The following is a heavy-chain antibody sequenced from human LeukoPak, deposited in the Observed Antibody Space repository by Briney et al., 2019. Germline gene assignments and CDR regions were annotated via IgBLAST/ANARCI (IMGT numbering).Heavy chain of an antibody. Sequence: PSETLSLTCTVSDGSISSYYWSWIRQPPGKGLEWIGYIYYSGSTNYNPSLKSRVTISVDTSKNQFSLKLSSVTAADTAVYYCARVEMASFDYWGQGTLVTVSS. CDR1: DGSISSYY. CDR3: ARVEMASFDY. J-gene: IGHJ4*02. D-gene: IGHD5-24*01. V-gene: IGHV4-59*08. CDR2: IYYSGST.